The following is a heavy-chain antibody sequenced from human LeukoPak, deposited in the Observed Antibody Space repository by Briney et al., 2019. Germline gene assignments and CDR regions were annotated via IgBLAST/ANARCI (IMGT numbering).Heavy chain of an antibody. J-gene: IGHJ4*02. CDR1: GFTFSSYS. V-gene: IGHV3-21*01. CDR3: AREVGNTMIVVVTYYFDY. D-gene: IGHD3-22*01. CDR2: ISSSSSYI. Sequence: PGGSLRLSCAASGFTFSSYSMNWVRQAPGKGLEWVSSISSSSSYIYYADSVKGRFTISRDNAKNSLYLQMNSLRAEDTAVYYCAREVGNTMIVVVTYYFDYWGQGTLVTASS.